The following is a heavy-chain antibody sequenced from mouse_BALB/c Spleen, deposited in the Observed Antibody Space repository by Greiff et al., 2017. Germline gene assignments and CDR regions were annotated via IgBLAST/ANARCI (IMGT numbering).Heavy chain of an antibody. CDR2: IYPGNSDT. J-gene: IGHJ2*01. CDR1: GYSFTSYW. D-gene: IGHD2-4*01. CDR3: ARRDYDGNYFDY. Sequence: VQLQQSGTVLARPGASVKMSCKASGYSFTSYWMHWVKQRPGQGLEWIGAIYPGNSDTSYNQKFKGKATLTVDKSSSTAYMQLKSLTSEDSAVYYCARRDYDGNYFDYWGQGTTLTVSS. V-gene: IGHV1-5*01.